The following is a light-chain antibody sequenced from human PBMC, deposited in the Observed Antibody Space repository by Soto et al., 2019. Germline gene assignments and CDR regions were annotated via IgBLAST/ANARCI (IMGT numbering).Light chain of an antibody. J-gene: IGKJ4*01. Sequence: IQLTQSPSSLSASVGDRVAITCRASEGISPYLDWYQEKPGKVPKLLIDTASTLQNGVPSRFSGSGSGTDFTLTISSLQPEDFATYYCLQLKRYPLTFGGGTRVEIK. CDR1: EGISPY. V-gene: IGKV1-9*01. CDR3: LQLKRYPLT. CDR2: TAS.